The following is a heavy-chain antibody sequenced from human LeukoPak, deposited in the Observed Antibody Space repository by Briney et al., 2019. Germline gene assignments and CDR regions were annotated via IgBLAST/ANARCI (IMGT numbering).Heavy chain of an antibody. CDR2: ISINGAGT. J-gene: IGHJ6*03. V-gene: IGHV3-23*01. CDR3: ASNFGELSSGGDYYYYYMDV. Sequence: GGSLRLSCAASGFIFSNSGMSWVRQAPGEGLEWVSGISINGAGTYYADSVKGRFTISRDNSKNTLYLQMNSLRAEDTAVYYCASNFGELSSGGDYYYYYMDVWGKGTTVTVSS. CDR1: GFIFSNSG. D-gene: IGHD3-10*01.